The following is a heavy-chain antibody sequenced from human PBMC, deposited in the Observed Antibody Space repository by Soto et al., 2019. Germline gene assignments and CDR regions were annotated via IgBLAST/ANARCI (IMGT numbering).Heavy chain of an antibody. Sequence: PSETLSLTCAVYGGSFRGYYWSWISQPPGKGLEWIGEINHSGSTNYNPSLKSRVTISVDTSKNQFSLKLSSVTAADTAVYYCARVREPLTGGPWFDPWGQGTLVTVSS. CDR1: GGSFRGYY. D-gene: IGHD1-26*01. J-gene: IGHJ5*02. CDR2: INHSGST. CDR3: ARVREPLTGGPWFDP. V-gene: IGHV4-34*01.